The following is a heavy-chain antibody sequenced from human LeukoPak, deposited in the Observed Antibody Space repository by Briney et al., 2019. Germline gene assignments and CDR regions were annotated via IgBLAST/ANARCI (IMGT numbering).Heavy chain of an antibody. V-gene: IGHV4-4*07. CDR3: ARDLGVRYNWNYLSPIWFDP. D-gene: IGHD1-7*01. CDR2: IYTSGST. CDR1: GGSISSYY. Sequence: SGPTLVKPSETLSLTCTVSGGSISSYYWSGIRQPAGKGLEWIGRIYTSGSTNYNPSLKSRVTMSVDTSKNQFSLKLSSVTAADTAVYYCARDLGVRYNWNYLSPIWFDPWGQGTLVTVSS. J-gene: IGHJ5*02.